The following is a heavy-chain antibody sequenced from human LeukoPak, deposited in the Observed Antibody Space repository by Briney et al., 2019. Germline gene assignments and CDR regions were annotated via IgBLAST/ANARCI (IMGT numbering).Heavy chain of an antibody. D-gene: IGHD4-17*01. CDR3: ARTAVTPGSSDAFDI. J-gene: IGHJ3*02. V-gene: IGHV3-53*01. Sequence: PGGSLRLSCAASGFTFSDYYMIWVRQAPGTGLEWVSIIYDIGSAYYADSVKGRFTISRDNSQNTLYLQLNSLRAEDTAVYYCARTAVTPGSSDAFDIWGQGAMVTVSS. CDR2: IYDIGSA. CDR1: GFTFSDYY.